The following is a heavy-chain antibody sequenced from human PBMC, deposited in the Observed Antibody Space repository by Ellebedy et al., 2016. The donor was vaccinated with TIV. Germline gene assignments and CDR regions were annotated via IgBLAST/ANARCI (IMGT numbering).Heavy chain of an antibody. CDR2: INSDGTIT. V-gene: IGHV3-74*01. Sequence: GGSLRLXXSASGFTFRADWMDWVRQAPGKGPVWVSRINSDGTITDYADSVKGRFTISRDNAKNTLYLQMNSLRAEDTAVYYCASDLDHWGQGTLVTVSS. CDR3: ASDLDH. J-gene: IGHJ4*02. CDR1: GFTFRADW.